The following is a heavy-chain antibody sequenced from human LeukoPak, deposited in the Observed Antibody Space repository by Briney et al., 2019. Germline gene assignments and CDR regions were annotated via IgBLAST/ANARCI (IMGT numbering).Heavy chain of an antibody. CDR2: IFYTGTT. CDR3: ARSGGWLFALGVDY. Sequence: SETLSLTCTVSGVSISINDYYWGWIRQLPGKGLEWIGSIFYTGTTYYNPSLKSRVTTSVDTSRNQFSLNLNSVTAADTAVYYCARSGGWLFALGVDYWGQGILVTVSS. CDR1: GVSISINDYY. D-gene: IGHD6-19*01. V-gene: IGHV4-39*01. J-gene: IGHJ4*02.